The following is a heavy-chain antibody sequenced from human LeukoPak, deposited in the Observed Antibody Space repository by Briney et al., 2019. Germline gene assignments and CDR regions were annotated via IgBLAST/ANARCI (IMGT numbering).Heavy chain of an antibody. Sequence: ASVKVSCKASGGTFSYYATNWVRQAPGQGLEWMGGIIPIFGKAKYAENFQGRVTITTDESTSTAYMELSSLRYEDTAVYHCARGGYGDYGGDYYYYYMDVWGKGTTVTVSS. CDR1: GGTFSYYA. CDR2: IIPIFGKA. CDR3: ARGGYGDYGGDYYYYYMDV. J-gene: IGHJ6*03. V-gene: IGHV1-69*05. D-gene: IGHD4-17*01.